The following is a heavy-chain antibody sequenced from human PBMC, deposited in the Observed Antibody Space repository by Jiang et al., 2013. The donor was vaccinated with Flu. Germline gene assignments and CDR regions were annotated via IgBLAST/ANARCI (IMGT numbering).Heavy chain of an antibody. J-gene: IGHJ5*02. D-gene: IGHD5-24*01. V-gene: IGHV3-30*02. CDR2: IRYDGSNK. CDR3: AKDYGGYNFLRGFDP. Sequence: SGGGVVQPGGSLRLSCAASGFTFSSYGMHWVRQAPGKGLEWVAFIRYDGSNKYYADSVKGRFTISRDNSKNTLYLQMNSLRAEDTAVYYCAKDYGGYNFLRGFDPWGQGTLVTVSS. CDR1: GFTFSSYG.